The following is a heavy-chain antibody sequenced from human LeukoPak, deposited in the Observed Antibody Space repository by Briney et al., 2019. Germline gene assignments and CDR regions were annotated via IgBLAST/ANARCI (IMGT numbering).Heavy chain of an antibody. CDR2: ISYDGNEE. CDR1: GFTFSCCA. D-gene: IGHD3-22*01. CDR3: ARAFTSTGYYYVEY. J-gene: IGHJ4*02. V-gene: IGHV3-30*03. Sequence: GGSLRLSCAASGFTFSCCAMHWVRQAPGKGLEWVSVISYDGNEEYYADSVKGRFTISRDTSKNTLYLQMNSLRAEDTAVYYCARAFTSTGYYYVEYWGQGTLVTVSS.